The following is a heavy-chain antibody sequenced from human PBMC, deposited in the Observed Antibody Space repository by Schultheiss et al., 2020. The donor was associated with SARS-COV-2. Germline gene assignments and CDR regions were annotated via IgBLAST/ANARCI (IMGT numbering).Heavy chain of an antibody. D-gene: IGHD4-11*01. V-gene: IGHV3-23*01. CDR2: ISTTGGAT. Sequence: GGSLRLSCAASGFTFSTYAMNWVRQAPGKGLEWVSVISTTGGATYYADSVKGRFTISRDNSKNTLYLQMNSLRAEDTAVYYCARPNNYGYYYYYMDVWGKGTTVTVSS. CDR3: ARPNNYGYYYYYMDV. CDR1: GFTFSTYA. J-gene: IGHJ6*03.